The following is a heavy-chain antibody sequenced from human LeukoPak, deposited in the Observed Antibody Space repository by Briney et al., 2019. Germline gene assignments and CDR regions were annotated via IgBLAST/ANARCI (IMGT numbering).Heavy chain of an antibody. D-gene: IGHD4-17*01. CDR2: TYYRSKWYN. V-gene: IGHV6-1*01. J-gene: IGHJ4*02. CDR3: TRGVTVTGYYFDY. CDR1: GDSVSSNSAA. Sequence: SQTLSLTCAISGDSVSSNSAAWNWIRQSPSRGLEWLGRTYYRSKWYNDYPVSVRSRITINPDTSKNQFSLRLNSVTPEDTAVYYCTRGVTVTGYYFDYWGQGTLVTVS.